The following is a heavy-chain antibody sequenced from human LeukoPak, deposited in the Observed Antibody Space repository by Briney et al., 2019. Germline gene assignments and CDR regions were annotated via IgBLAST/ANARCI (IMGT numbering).Heavy chain of an antibody. J-gene: IGHJ5*02. Sequence: SETLSLTCTVSGGSVSSYYWSWIRQPPGKGLEWIGYIYYSGSTNYNPSLKSRVTISVDTSKNQFSLKLSSVTAADTAVYYGAREADSSSFDPWGQGTLVTVSS. CDR1: GGSVSSYY. V-gene: IGHV4-59*02. CDR3: AREADSSSFDP. CDR2: IYYSGST. D-gene: IGHD6-6*01.